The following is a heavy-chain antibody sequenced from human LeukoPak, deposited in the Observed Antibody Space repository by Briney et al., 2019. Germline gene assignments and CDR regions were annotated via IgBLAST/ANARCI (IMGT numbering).Heavy chain of an antibody. D-gene: IGHD3-10*01. CDR2: ISWNSGSI. Sequence: PGRSLRLSCAASGFTFDDYAMHWVRQAPGKGLEWVSGISWNSGSIGYADSVKGRFTISRDNAKNSLYLQMNSLRAEDTALYYCATGFGELFPESKFDYWGRGTLVTVSS. V-gene: IGHV3-9*01. J-gene: IGHJ4*02. CDR1: GFTFDDYA. CDR3: ATGFGELFPESKFDY.